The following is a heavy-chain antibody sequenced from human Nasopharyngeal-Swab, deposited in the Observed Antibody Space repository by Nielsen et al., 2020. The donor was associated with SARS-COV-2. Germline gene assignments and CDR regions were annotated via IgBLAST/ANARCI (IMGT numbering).Heavy chain of an antibody. CDR2: ISEDGGSP. CDR3: AKGASGRYLEWLPSGY. J-gene: IGHJ4*02. Sequence: GESLKISCAASGFTFDDYAMHWVRQAPGKGLEWVSLISEDGGSPHYADSVKGRFTISRDNSKNSLFLQLNSLRTEDTALYYCAKGASGRYLEWLPSGYWGQGTLVTVSS. CDR1: GFTFDDYA. D-gene: IGHD3-3*01. V-gene: IGHV3-43*02.